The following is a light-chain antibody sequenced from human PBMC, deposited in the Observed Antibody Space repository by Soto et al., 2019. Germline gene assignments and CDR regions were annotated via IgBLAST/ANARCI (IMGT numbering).Light chain of an antibody. J-gene: IGLJ1*01. Sequence: QSVLIQPPSASGTPGQRVTVSCSGGSSNIGSYPVNWYQQLPGAAPKLLIYSNSQRPSGVPDRFSASKSGTSASLALSGLQSEDEAEYACAAWDDSLNGYVFGPGTKLTVL. CDR2: SNS. V-gene: IGLV1-44*01. CDR1: SSNIGSYP. CDR3: AAWDDSLNGYV.